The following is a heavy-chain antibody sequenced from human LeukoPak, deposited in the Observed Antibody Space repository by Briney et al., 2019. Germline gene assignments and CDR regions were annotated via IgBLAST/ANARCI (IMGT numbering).Heavy chain of an antibody. J-gene: IGHJ5*02. CDR3: ARDVPPNWFDT. Sequence: GGSLRLSCAASGITLGNNWMHWVRQGPGKGLVWISRINSDGGGAIYADSVKGRFTVSRDNAKNTLYLQMNSLRAEDTAVYYCARDVPPNWFDTWGQGTLVTASS. CDR1: GITLGNNW. CDR2: INSDGGGA. V-gene: IGHV3-74*01.